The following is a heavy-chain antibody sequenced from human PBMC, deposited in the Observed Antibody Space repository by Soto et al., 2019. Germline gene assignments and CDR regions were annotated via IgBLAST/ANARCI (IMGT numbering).Heavy chain of an antibody. CDR3: ARALIDYYDSSGIDY. D-gene: IGHD3-22*01. V-gene: IGHV4-31*03. J-gene: IGHJ4*02. CDR1: GGSISSGGYY. CDR2: IYYSGST. Sequence: SETLSLTCTVSGGSISSGGYYWSWIRQHPGKGLEWIGYIYYSGSTYYNPSLKSRVTISVDTSKNQFSLKLSSVTAADTAVYYCARALIDYYDSSGIDYWGQGTLVTVSS.